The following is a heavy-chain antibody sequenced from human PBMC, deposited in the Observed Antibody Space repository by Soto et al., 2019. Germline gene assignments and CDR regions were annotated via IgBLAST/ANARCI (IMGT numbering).Heavy chain of an antibody. CDR3: VRAYYYDSGGFHSDY. Sequence: SETLSLTCAVSGGSITSGGYSWGWIRQPPGQGLEWIGYMYHSGNTYYNPSLKGRVIISVDTSKNQFSLKLTSVTAADTAVYYCVRAYYYDSGGFHSDYWGQGILVTVSS. J-gene: IGHJ4*02. D-gene: IGHD3-22*01. CDR2: MYHSGNT. V-gene: IGHV4-30-2*01. CDR1: GGSITSGGYS.